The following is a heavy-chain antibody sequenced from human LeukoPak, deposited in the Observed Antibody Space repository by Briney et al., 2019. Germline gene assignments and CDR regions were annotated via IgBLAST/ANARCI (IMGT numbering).Heavy chain of an antibody. CDR2: IYYSGSI. CDR1: GGSFSGYY. CDR3: VRNTLGHYDAFGI. Sequence: SETLSLTCTVSGGSFSGYYWSWIRQPPGKGLEWIGYIYYSGSINYNSSLKSRVTISVDTSRNQFSLRLSSMTAADTAVYYCVRNTLGHYDAFGIWGQGTMVTVSS. D-gene: IGHD1/OR15-1a*01. V-gene: IGHV4-59*01. J-gene: IGHJ3*02.